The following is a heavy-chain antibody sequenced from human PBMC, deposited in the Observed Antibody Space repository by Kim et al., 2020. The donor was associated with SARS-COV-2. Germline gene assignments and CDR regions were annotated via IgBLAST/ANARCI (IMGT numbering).Heavy chain of an antibody. Sequence: GGSLRLSCAASGFTFSDYYMSWIRQAPGKGLEWVSYISSSSSHTNYADSVKGRFTISRDNAKNSLFLQMNSLRAEDTAVYYCAREYYYGMDVWGQGTMVTDSS. CDR2: ISSSSSHT. CDR1: GFTFSDYY. V-gene: IGHV3-11*05. CDR3: AREYYYGMDV. J-gene: IGHJ6*02.